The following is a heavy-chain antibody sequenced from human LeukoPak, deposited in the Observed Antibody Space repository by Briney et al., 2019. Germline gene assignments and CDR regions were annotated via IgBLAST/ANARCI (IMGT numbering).Heavy chain of an antibody. CDR3: ARAYSSSWPINYYYYYGMDV. Sequence: ASVKVSCKASGYTFTSYDINWVRQATGQGLEWMGWMNPNSGNTGYAQKFQGRVTMTRNTSIGTAYMELSSLRSEDTAVYYCARAYSSSWPINYYYYYGMDVWGQGTTVTVSS. CDR2: MNPNSGNT. J-gene: IGHJ6*02. D-gene: IGHD6-13*01. V-gene: IGHV1-8*01. CDR1: GYTFTSYD.